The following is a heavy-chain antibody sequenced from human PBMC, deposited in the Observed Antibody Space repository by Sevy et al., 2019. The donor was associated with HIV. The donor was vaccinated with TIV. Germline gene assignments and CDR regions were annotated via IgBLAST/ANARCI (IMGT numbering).Heavy chain of an antibody. J-gene: IGHJ4*02. CDR1: GGSISSGGYY. CDR3: ARDMGYYDSSGYYQGGFDY. D-gene: IGHD3-22*01. V-gene: IGHV4-31*03. CDR2: IYYSGST. Sequence: SETLSLTCTVSGGSISSGGYYWSWIRQHPGKGLEWIGYIYYSGSTYYNPSLKSRVTISVDTSKNQFSLKLGSVTAADTAVYYCARDMGYYDSSGYYQGGFDYWGQGTLVTVSS.